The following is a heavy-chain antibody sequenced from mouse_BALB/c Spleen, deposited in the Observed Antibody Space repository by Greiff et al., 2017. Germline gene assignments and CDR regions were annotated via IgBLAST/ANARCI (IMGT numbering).Heavy chain of an antibody. CDR2: ISYDGSN. CDR3: ARGSYGSGGHFDV. Sequence: DVKLQESGPGLVKPSQSLSLTCSVTGYSITSGYYWNWIRQFPGNKLEWMGYISYDGSNNYNPSLKNRISITRDTSKNQFFLKLNSVTTEDTATYYCARGSYGSGGHFDVWGAGTTVTVSS. J-gene: IGHJ1*01. V-gene: IGHV3-6*02. D-gene: IGHD1-1*01. CDR1: GYSITSGYY.